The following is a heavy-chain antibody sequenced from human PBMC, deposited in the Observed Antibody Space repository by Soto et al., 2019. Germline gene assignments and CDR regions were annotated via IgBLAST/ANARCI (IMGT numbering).Heavy chain of an antibody. J-gene: IGHJ3*02. Sequence: ESGGGVVQPGRSLRLSCAASGFTFSSYAMHWVRQAPGKGLEWVAVISYDGSNKYYADSVKGRFTISRDNSKNTLYLQMNSLRAEDTAVYYCARDQDDDYGDYVSAFDIWGQGTMVTVSS. CDR1: GFTFSSYA. CDR3: ARDQDDDYGDYVSAFDI. V-gene: IGHV3-30-3*01. CDR2: ISYDGSNK. D-gene: IGHD4-17*01.